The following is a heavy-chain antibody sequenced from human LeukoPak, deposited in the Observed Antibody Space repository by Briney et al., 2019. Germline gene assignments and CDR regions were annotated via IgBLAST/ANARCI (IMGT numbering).Heavy chain of an antibody. Sequence: PSETLSLTCTVSGGSISSGDYYWSWIRQPPGKGLEWIGYIYYSGSTYYNPSLKSRVTISVDTSKNQFSLKLSSVTAADTAVYYCARADTPAGRGFDYWGQGTLVTVSS. J-gene: IGHJ4*02. V-gene: IGHV4-30-4*08. CDR2: IYYSGST. D-gene: IGHD1-26*01. CDR1: GGSISSGDYY. CDR3: ARADTPAGRGFDY.